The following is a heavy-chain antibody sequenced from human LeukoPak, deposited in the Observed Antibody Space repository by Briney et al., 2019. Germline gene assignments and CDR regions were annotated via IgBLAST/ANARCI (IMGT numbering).Heavy chain of an antibody. V-gene: IGHV3-23*01. CDR2: ISRSGGST. Sequence: GGSLRLSCKASGFTFTSYAMRWVRQAPGKGLEWVATISRSGGSTNYADSVKGRFTISRDNSKNTLYLQMSSLRGEHTAVYCCAIGWRGRDSSAYSGFDYWGQGTLVTVSS. CDR1: GFTFTSYA. J-gene: IGHJ4*02. D-gene: IGHD3-22*01. CDR3: AIGWRGRDSSAYSGFDY.